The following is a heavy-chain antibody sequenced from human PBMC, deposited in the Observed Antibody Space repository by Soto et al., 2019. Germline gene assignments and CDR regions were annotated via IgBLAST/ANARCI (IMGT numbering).Heavy chain of an antibody. V-gene: IGHV1-2*02. Sequence: SVKVSCKASGYTFTGYYIHWVRQAPGQGLEWMGWINPDSGDTNFAQKFQGRVTMTRDTSVTTAYMELSRLQSDDTAVYYCASGGGYFSSPNYYFDFWGQGTLVTVSS. CDR2: INPDSGDT. J-gene: IGHJ4*02. CDR1: GYTFTGYY. CDR3: ASGGGYFSSPNYYFDF. D-gene: IGHD2-15*01.